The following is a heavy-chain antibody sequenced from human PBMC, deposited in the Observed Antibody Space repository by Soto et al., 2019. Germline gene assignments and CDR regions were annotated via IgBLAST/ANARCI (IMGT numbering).Heavy chain of an antibody. D-gene: IGHD2-15*01. J-gene: IGHJ3*02. Sequence: GGSLRLSCAASGFTFSSYWMHWVRQAPGKGLVWVSRINSDGSSTSYADSVKGRFTISRDNAKNTLYLQMNSLRAEDTAVYYCARDYVYCSGGSCYQVGDAFDIWGQGTMVTVSS. CDR2: INSDGSST. CDR3: ARDYVYCSGGSCYQVGDAFDI. CDR1: GFTFSSYW. V-gene: IGHV3-74*01.